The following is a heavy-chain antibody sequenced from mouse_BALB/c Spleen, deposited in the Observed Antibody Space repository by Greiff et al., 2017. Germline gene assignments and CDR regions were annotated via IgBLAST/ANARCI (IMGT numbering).Heavy chain of an antibody. D-gene: IGHD2-1*01. Sequence: EVMLVESGGGLVQPGGSLKLSCAASGFTFSSYGMSWVRQTPDKRLELVATINSNGGSTYYPDSVKGRFTISRDNAKNTLYLQMSSLKSEDTAMYYCAREREYGNYVPFAYWGQGTLVTVSA. J-gene: IGHJ3*01. V-gene: IGHV5-6-3*01. CDR2: INSNGGST. CDR1: GFTFSSYG. CDR3: AREREYGNYVPFAY.